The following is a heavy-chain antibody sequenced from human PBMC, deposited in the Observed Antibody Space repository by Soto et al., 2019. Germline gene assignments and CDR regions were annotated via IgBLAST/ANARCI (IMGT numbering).Heavy chain of an antibody. V-gene: IGHV1-18*04. CDR3: ARDRIVARPQGMDV. Sequence: GASVKVSCKTSGYTFTSYGISWVRQAPGQGLEWMGWINTYSGNTNYAQNVQGRVTMTTDTSTGTAYMELRGLRSDDTAVYYCARDRIVARPQGMDVWGQGTTVTVSS. CDR2: INTYSGNT. CDR1: GYTFTSYG. J-gene: IGHJ6*02. D-gene: IGHD6-6*01.